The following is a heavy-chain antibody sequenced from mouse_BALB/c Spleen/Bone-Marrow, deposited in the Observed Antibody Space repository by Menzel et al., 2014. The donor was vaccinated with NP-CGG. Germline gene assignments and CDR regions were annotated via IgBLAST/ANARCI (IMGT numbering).Heavy chain of an antibody. J-gene: IGHJ2*01. Sequence: VQLQQSGAELVKPGASVKLSCKTSGYTFTSYWIQWVKQRPGQGLGWIGEIFPGTGTTYYNEKFKGKATLTIDTSSSTAYMQHSSLTSEDSAVYFFASRDSSGYVPDYWGQGTTLTVSS. V-gene: IGHV1S132*01. CDR1: GYTFTSYW. CDR2: IFPGTGTT. CDR3: ASRDSSGYVPDY. D-gene: IGHD3-2*01.